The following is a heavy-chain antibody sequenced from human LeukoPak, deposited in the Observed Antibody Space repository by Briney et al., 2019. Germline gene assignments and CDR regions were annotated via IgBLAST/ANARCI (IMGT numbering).Heavy chain of an antibody. Sequence: ASVKVSCKASGYTFTGYYVHWVRQAPGQGLEWMGWISAYNGNTNYAQKLQGRVTMTTDTSTSTAYMELRSLRSDDTAVYYCASLEFSGWYFDYWGQGTLVTVSS. CDR1: GYTFTGYY. V-gene: IGHV1-18*04. J-gene: IGHJ4*02. CDR2: ISAYNGNT. D-gene: IGHD6-19*01. CDR3: ASLEFSGWYFDY.